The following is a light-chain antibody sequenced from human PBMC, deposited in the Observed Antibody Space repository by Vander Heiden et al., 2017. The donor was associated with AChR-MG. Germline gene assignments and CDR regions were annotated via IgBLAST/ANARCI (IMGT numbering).Light chain of an antibody. Sequence: DIVLTQSPLSLPVTPGEPASISCRSSQSLLHSNGYNFLDWYVQKPGQSPQLLIYLGSNRASGVPDRFSGSGSGTDFTLKISRVEAEDVGVYYCMQALQTPVTFGQGTKVEIK. CDR3: MQALQTPVT. V-gene: IGKV2-28*01. J-gene: IGKJ1*01. CDR2: LGS. CDR1: QSLLHSNGYNF.